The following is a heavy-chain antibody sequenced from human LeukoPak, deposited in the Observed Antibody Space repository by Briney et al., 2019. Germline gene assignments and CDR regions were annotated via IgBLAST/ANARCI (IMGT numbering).Heavy chain of an antibody. Sequence: SETLSLTCTVSGGSISSGDYYWSWIRQPPGKGLEWIGYIYYSGSTYYNPSLKSRVTISVDTSKNQFSLKLSSVTAADTAVYYCARGGAMVRGVTGNWFDPWGQGTLVTVSS. CDR1: GGSISSGDYY. J-gene: IGHJ5*02. CDR2: IYYSGST. CDR3: ARGGAMVRGVTGNWFDP. D-gene: IGHD3-10*01. V-gene: IGHV4-30-4*08.